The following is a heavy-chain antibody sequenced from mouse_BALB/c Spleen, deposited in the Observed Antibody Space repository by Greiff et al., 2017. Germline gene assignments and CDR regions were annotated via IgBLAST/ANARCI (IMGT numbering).Heavy chain of an antibody. CDR1: GFTFTDYY. CDR3: AIYRDYFDY. V-gene: IGHV7-3*02. Sequence: DVQLVESGGGLVQPGGSLRLSCATSGFTFTDYYMSWVRQPPGKALEWLGFIRNKANGYTTEYSASVKGRFTISRDNSQSILYLQMNTLRAEDSATYYCAIYRDYFDYWGQGTTLTVSS. CDR2: IRNKANGYTT. D-gene: IGHD2-14*01. J-gene: IGHJ2*01.